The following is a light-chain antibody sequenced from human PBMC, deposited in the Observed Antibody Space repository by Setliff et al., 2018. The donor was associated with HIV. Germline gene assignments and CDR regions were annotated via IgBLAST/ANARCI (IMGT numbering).Light chain of an antibody. V-gene: IGLV2-8*01. CDR2: ELS. J-gene: IGLJ1*01. CDR1: SSDIGSHNH. Sequence: PSASGSPGQSVAISCTGTSSDIGSHNHVSWYQQYPGKAPKLMIYELSQRPSGVPDRFSGSKSGHTASLTVSGLQAEDEADYYCASYAGDGVHDIYVFGTGTKVTVL. CDR3: ASYAGDGVHDIYV.